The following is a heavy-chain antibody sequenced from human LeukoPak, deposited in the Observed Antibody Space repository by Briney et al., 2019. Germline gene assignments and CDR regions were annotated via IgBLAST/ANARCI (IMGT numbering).Heavy chain of an antibody. V-gene: IGHV4-61*08. CDR2: INDRGST. CDR3: ARVNGGYSYGYSLFDY. CDR1: GGSISSSEYY. Sequence: KPSETLSLTCTVSGGSISSSEYYWSWIRQPPGKGLEWIGYINDRGSTNYNPSLKSRVTISVDTSKNQFSLKLSSVTAADTAVYYCARVNGGYSYGYSLFDYWGQGTLVTVST. J-gene: IGHJ4*02. D-gene: IGHD5-18*01.